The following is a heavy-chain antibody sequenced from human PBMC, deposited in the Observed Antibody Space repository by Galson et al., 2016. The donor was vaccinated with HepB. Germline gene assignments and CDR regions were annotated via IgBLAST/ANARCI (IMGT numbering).Heavy chain of an antibody. CDR3: ARGTYSYGDY. D-gene: IGHD5-18*01. CDR2: ISYDVSSK. CDR1: GFTFSSYP. J-gene: IGHJ4*02. Sequence: SLRLSCAASGFTFSSYPLHWVRQAPGKGLEWVALISYDVSSKYYADSVKGRFTISRDNSKNTLYLQMNSLRAEETAVYYCARGTYSYGDYWGQGTLVTVSS. V-gene: IGHV3-30*04.